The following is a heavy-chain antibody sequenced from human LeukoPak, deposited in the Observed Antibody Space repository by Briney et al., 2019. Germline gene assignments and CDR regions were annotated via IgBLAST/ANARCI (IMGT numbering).Heavy chain of an antibody. CDR2: TYYRSKWYN. V-gene: IGHV6-1*01. Sequence: SQTLSLTCAISGDSVSSNSAAWNWIRQSPSRGLEWLGRTYYRSKWYNDYVESVKSRITINPYTSKNQFSLHLNAATPEDTAIYYCARDLGSYWGVDYWGQGALVTVSS. D-gene: IGHD7-27*01. CDR1: GDSVSSNSAA. CDR3: ARDLGSYWGVDY. J-gene: IGHJ4*02.